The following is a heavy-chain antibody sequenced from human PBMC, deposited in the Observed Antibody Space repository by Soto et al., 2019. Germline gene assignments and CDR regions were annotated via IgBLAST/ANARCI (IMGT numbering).Heavy chain of an antibody. CDR1: GGSISSYY. CDR2: IHYTGST. V-gene: IGHV4-59*01. CDR3: TGSRGTTSGTIEY. D-gene: IGHD3-10*01. J-gene: IGHJ4*02. Sequence: QGRLQESGPGLVKPSETLSLTCTVSGGSISSYYWSWIRQPPGKGLEWIGYIHYTGSTNYNPSPKSRVTILIDTFKNQFSLKLRFVTAADTAVYYCTGSRGTTSGTIEYWGQGTLVTVSS.